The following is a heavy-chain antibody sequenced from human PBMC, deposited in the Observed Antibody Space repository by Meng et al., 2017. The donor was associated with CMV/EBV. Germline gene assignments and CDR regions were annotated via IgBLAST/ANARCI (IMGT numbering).Heavy chain of an antibody. CDR1: GGSFSGYY. D-gene: IGHD6-13*01. CDR3: ARGRGSWYFVDY. V-gene: IGHV4-34*01. J-gene: IGHJ4*02. Sequence: QVQLQQWGGGLVKPSETFSPACPVYGGSFSGYYWSWIRQPPGKGLEWIGEINHSGSTNYNPSLKSRVTISVDTSKNQFSLKLSSVTAADTAVYYCARGRGSWYFVDYWGQGTLVTVSS. CDR2: INHSGST.